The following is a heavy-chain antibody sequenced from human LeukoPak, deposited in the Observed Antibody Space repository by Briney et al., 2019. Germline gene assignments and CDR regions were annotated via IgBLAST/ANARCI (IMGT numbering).Heavy chain of an antibody. CDR3: AVVYYYYYMDV. CDR1: GFSFSSSA. J-gene: IGHJ6*03. V-gene: IGHV3-23*01. CDR2: ISGSAGGT. Sequence: GGSLRLSCEASGFSFSSSAMSWVRQAPGKGMEWVSAISGSAGGTYYADSVKGRFTISRDNSKNTLYLQMNSLRAEDTAVYYCAVVYYYYYMDVWGKGTTVTVSS.